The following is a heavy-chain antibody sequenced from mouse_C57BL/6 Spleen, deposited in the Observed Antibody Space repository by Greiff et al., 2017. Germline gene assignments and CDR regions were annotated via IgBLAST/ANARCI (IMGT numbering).Heavy chain of an antibody. Sequence: EVQVVESGGGLVKPGASLKLSCAASGFTFSSYAMSWVRQTPEKRLEWVATISDGGSYTYYPDNVKGRFTITKSNAKNNLYLHMSHLKSEDTAMYYCASEDYYGLCYYDMDYGGQGTSVTVSS. V-gene: IGHV5-4*01. D-gene: IGHD1-2*01. CDR1: GFTFSSYA. CDR3: ASEDYYGLCYYDMDY. J-gene: IGHJ4*01. CDR2: ISDGGSYT.